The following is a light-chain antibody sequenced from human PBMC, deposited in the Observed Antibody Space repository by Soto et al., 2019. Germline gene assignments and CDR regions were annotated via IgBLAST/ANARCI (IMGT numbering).Light chain of an antibody. J-gene: IGLJ6*01. CDR1: SGYSNYK. CDR3: GADHGSGTHFVYGVRCRSP. Sequence: QSVLTQPPSASASLGASVTLTCTLSSGYSNYKVDWYQQRPGKGPRFVMRVGTGGIVGSKGDGIPDRFSVLGSGLNRYLTIKNIQEEDESVYLFGADHGSGTHFVYGVRCRSPFGS. V-gene: IGLV9-49*01. CDR2: VGTGGIVG.